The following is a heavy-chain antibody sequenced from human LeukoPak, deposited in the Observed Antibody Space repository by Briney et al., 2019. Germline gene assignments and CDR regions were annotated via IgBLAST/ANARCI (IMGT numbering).Heavy chain of an antibody. D-gene: IGHD4-23*01. CDR2: IIPILGIA. V-gene: IGHV1-69*04. Sequence: SVKVSCKASGYTLSSYAMNWVRQAPGQGLEWMGRIIPILGIASYAQKFQGRVTITADKSTSTAYMELSSLRSEDTAVYYCARVGDHDYGGNYNWYFDLWGRGTLVTVSS. CDR1: GYTLSSYA. J-gene: IGHJ2*01. CDR3: ARVGDHDYGGNYNWYFDL.